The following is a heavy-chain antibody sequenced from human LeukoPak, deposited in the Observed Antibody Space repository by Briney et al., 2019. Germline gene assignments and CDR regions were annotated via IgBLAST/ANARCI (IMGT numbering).Heavy chain of an antibody. V-gene: IGHV1-18*04. CDR1: GYTFTSYG. CDR3: ARHPRWFGESNFDY. J-gene: IGHJ4*02. CDR2: ISAYNGNA. D-gene: IGHD3-10*01. Sequence: ASVKVSCKASGYTFTSYGISWVRQAPGQGLEWMGWISAYNGNANYAQKLQGRVTMTTDTSTSTAYMELRSLRSDDTAVYYCARHPRWFGESNFDYWGQGTLVTVSS.